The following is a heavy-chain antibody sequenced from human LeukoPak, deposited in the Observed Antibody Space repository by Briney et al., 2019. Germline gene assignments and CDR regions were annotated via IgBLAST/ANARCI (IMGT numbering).Heavy chain of an antibody. CDR3: ARDTPYYDFWSGYSQDPASFDP. CDR2: INTNTGNP. J-gene: IGHJ5*02. Sequence: ASVKVSCKASGYTFTSYAMNWVRQAPGQGLEWMGWINTNTGNPTYAQGFTGRFVFSLDTSVSTAYLQISSLKAEDTAVYYCARDTPYYDFWSGYSQDPASFDPWGQGTLVTVSS. CDR1: GYTFTSYA. V-gene: IGHV7-4-1*02. D-gene: IGHD3-3*01.